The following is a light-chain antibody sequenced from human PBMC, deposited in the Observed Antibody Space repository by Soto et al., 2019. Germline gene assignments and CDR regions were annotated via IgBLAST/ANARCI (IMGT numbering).Light chain of an antibody. J-gene: IGKJ1*01. V-gene: IGKV3-20*01. Sequence: EIVLTQSPGTLSLSPGDRATLSCRASETVTGKYLAWYQQKAGQAPRLLIFAASNRATGIPDRFSGSGSGIDFTLTISRLEPEDFAVYFCQQYSSPPQTFGQGTKVEIK. CDR1: ETVTGKY. CDR3: QQYSSPPQT. CDR2: AAS.